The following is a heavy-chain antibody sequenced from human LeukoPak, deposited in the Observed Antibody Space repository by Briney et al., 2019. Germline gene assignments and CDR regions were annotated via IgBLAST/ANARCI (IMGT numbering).Heavy chain of an antibody. V-gene: IGHV4-39*01. Sequence: SETLSLTCSVSGGSISSSTYFWGWIRQPPGKGLEWIGFIYYTGSTHYNPSLKSRITISVDTSKNQFSLKLSSVTAADTAVYYCARPYSVAGLYYFDYWGQGTLVTVSS. CDR1: GGSISSSTYF. CDR3: ARPYSVAGLYYFDY. J-gene: IGHJ4*02. CDR2: IYYTGST. D-gene: IGHD6-19*01.